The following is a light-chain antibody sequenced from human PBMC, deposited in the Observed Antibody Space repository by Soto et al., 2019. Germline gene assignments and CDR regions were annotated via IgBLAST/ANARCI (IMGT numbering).Light chain of an antibody. Sequence: GDRVTIACRASQNISSWLAWYQQKPGKAPKILIHKASTLESGVPARFSGSGSGTEFSLTISSLQPDDFATYYCQQYQLHSTFGPGTKVDL. J-gene: IGKJ3*01. V-gene: IGKV1-5*03. CDR1: QNISSW. CDR2: KAS. CDR3: QQYQLHST.